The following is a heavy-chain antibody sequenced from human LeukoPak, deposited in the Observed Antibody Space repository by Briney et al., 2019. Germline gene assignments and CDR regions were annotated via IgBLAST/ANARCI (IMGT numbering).Heavy chain of an antibody. CDR3: AKDSSGYRNYFGY. V-gene: IGHV3-30*18. Sequence: HPGGSLSLSCAASGFTFSSYGMHWERQAQGKGLEGVAVISYDGSNKYHTDSVKGRFTISRDNSKNTLYLQMNSLRAEDTAVYYCAKDSSGYRNYFGYWGQGTLVTVSS. CDR1: GFTFSSYG. CDR2: ISYDGSNK. J-gene: IGHJ4*02. D-gene: IGHD3-22*01.